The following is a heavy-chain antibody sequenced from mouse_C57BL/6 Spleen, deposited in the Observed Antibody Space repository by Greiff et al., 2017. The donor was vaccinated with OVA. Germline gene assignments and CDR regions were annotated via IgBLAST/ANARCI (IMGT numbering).Heavy chain of an antibody. CDR3: TREIYYGSSPSYWYFDV. J-gene: IGHJ1*03. CDR2: IYPGNSDT. V-gene: IGHV1-5*01. CDR1: GYTFTSYW. D-gene: IGHD1-1*01. Sequence: VQLQQSGTVLARPGASVKMSCKTSGYTFTSYWMHWVKQRPGQGLEWIGAIYPGNSDTSYNQKFKGKAKLTAVTSASTAYMELSSLTNEDSAVYYCTREIYYGSSPSYWYFDVWGTGTTVTVSS.